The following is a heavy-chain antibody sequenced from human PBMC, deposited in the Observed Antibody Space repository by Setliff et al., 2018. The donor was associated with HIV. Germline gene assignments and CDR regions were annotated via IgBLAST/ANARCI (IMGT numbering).Heavy chain of an antibody. Sequence: SETLSLTCTVSGGSISGYYWSWIRQPPGKGLEWIGTIFYTGNTNYNPSLKSRVTISVATSKNQFSLKLNSVTTADTAVYYCARSRTSSGYYGVTGYGMDVWGQGTTVTVSS. CDR3: ARSRTSSGYYGVTGYGMDV. CDR2: IFYTGNT. J-gene: IGHJ6*02. V-gene: IGHV4-59*01. CDR1: GGSISGYY. D-gene: IGHD3-22*01.